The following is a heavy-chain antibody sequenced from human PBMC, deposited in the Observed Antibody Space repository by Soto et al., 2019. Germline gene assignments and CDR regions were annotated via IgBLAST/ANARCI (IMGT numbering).Heavy chain of an antibody. V-gene: IGHV1-3*01. CDR1: GYTFTSYA. Sequence: GASVKVSCKASGYTFTSYAMHWLRQAPGQRLEWMGWINAGNGNTKYSQKFQGRVTITRDTSASTAYMELSSLRSEDTAVYYCARVIAVAGSDAFDIWGQGTRVTVSS. CDR3: ARVIAVAGSDAFDI. J-gene: IGHJ3*02. CDR2: INAGNGNT. D-gene: IGHD6-19*01.